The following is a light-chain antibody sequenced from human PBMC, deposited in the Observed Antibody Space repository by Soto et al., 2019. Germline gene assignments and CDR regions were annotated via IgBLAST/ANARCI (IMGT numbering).Light chain of an antibody. V-gene: IGLV2-14*01. J-gene: IGLJ1*01. CDR2: HVT. CDR3: CSYTTSNTFV. Sequence: QSVLTQPASVSGSLGQSITISCSGTSSDVGAYNYVSWYQQYPGKAPKLVIYHVTDRPSGVSNRFSGPKSGNTASLTISGLQAEDEADYYCCSYTTSNTFVFGTGTKVTVL. CDR1: SSDVGAYNY.